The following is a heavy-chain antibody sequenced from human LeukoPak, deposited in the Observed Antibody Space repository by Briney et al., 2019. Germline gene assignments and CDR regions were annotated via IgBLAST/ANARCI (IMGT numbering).Heavy chain of an antibody. CDR1: GFTFSSYA. D-gene: IGHD3-3*01. CDR2: ISGSGGST. CDR3: AKDLWDGGFWSGYQTPPYYYYYGMDV. V-gene: IGHV3-23*01. J-gene: IGHJ6*02. Sequence: PGGSLRLSSAASGFTFSSYAMSWVHQAPGKGLEWVSAISGSGGSTYYADSVKGRFTISRDNSKNTLYLQMNSLRAEDTAVYYCAKDLWDGGFWSGYQTPPYYYYYGMDVWGQGTTVTVSS.